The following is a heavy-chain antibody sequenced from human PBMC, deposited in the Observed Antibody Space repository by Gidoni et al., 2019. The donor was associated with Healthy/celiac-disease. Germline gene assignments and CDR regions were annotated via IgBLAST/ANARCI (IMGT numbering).Heavy chain of an antibody. V-gene: IGHV4-39*01. CDR3: VCHNTAGHWFDP. J-gene: IGHJ5*02. CDR2: IYYSGST. D-gene: IGHD5-18*01. CDR1: GGSISSSSYY. Sequence: QLQLQESGPGLVKPSETLSLTCTVSGGSISSSSYYWGWIRQPPGKGLEWIGSIYYSGSTYYNPSLKSRVTISVDTSKNQFSLKLSSVTAADTAVYYCVCHNTAGHWFDPWGQGTLVTVSS.